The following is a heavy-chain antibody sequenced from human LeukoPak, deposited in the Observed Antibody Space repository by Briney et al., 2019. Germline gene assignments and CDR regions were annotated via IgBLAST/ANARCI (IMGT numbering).Heavy chain of an antibody. V-gene: IGHV3-30*18. J-gene: IGHJ6*02. CDR3: AKDLGRGRARYGMDV. Sequence: GGSLRLSCAASGFTFSSYGMHWVRQAPGKGLEWVAVISYDGSNKYYADSVKGRFTISRDNSKNTLYLQMNSLRAEDTAVYYCAKDLGRGRARYGMDVWGQGTTVTVSS. D-gene: IGHD1-26*01. CDR1: GFTFSSYG. CDR2: ISYDGSNK.